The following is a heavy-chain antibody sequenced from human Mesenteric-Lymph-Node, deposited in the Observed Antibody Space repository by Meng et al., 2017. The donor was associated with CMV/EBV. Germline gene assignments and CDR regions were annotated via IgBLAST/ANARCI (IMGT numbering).Heavy chain of an antibody. Sequence: ASVKVSCKASGGTFSSYAVSWVRQAPGQGLEWMGWINPNSGGTNYAQKFQGRVTMTRDTSISTAYMELSRLRSDDTAVYYCARDRILGYCSSTSCLGFDYWGQGTLVTVSS. J-gene: IGHJ4*02. D-gene: IGHD2-2*01. CDR2: INPNSGGT. V-gene: IGHV1-2*02. CDR3: ARDRILGYCSSTSCLGFDY. CDR1: GGTFSSYA.